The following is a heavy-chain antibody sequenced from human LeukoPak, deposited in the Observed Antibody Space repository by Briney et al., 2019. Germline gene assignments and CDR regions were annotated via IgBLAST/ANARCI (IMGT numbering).Heavy chain of an antibody. CDR1: GFTFSNAW. CDR3: AKDMYPMIVAVIEEGAAFDI. V-gene: IGHV3-15*01. CDR2: IKSKTDGGTT. Sequence: GGSLRLSCAASGFTFSNAWMSWVRQAPGKGLEWVGRIKSKTDGGTTDYAAPVKGRFTISRDDSKNTLYLQMNSLKTEDTAVYYCAKDMYPMIVAVIEEGAAFDIWGQGTMVTVSS. J-gene: IGHJ3*02. D-gene: IGHD3-22*01.